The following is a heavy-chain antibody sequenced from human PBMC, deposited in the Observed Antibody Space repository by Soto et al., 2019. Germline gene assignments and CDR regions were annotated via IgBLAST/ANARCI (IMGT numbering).Heavy chain of an antibody. J-gene: IGHJ3*02. Sequence: GGSLRLSCAASGFTFSSYGMHWVRQAPGKGLEWVAVIWYDGSNKYYADSVKGRFTISRDNSKNTLYLQMNSLRAEDTAVYYCARDIGYCSGGSCHSLQVDIWGQGTMVTVSS. D-gene: IGHD2-15*01. CDR2: IWYDGSNK. CDR1: GFTFSSYG. V-gene: IGHV3-33*01. CDR3: ARDIGYCSGGSCHSLQVDI.